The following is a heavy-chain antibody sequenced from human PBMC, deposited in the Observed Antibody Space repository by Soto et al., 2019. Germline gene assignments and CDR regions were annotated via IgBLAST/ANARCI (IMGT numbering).Heavy chain of an antibody. CDR1: GFTFSSYG. Sequence: GGSLRLSCAASGFTFSSYGMHWVRQAPGKGLEWVAVISYDGSNEFYADSVKGRFTISRDNSKNTLYLQMNSLRAEDTAVYYCAKGESVGATVFYYFDYWGQGTLVTVSS. D-gene: IGHD1-26*01. J-gene: IGHJ4*02. V-gene: IGHV3-30*18. CDR3: AKGESVGATVFYYFDY. CDR2: ISYDGSNE.